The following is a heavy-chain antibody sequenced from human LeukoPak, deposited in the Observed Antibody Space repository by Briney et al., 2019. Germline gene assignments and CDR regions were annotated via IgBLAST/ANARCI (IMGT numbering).Heavy chain of an antibody. Sequence: PGGSLRLSCAASGFTVSSNYMSWVRQPPGKGLEWIGEINHSGRTNYNPALKSRVTITVDTSKNQFSLKLSSVTAADTAVYYCARDLPPVYDYIWGSYRGNNWFDPWGQGTLVTVSS. CDR3: ARDLPPVYDYIWGSYRGNNWFDP. CDR2: INHSGRT. CDR1: GFTVSSNY. D-gene: IGHD3-16*02. J-gene: IGHJ5*02. V-gene: IGHV4-34*01.